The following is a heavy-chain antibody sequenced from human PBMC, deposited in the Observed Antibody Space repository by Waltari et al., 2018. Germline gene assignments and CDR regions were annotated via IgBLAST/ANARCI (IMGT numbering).Heavy chain of an antibody. J-gene: IGHJ3*02. D-gene: IGHD3-22*01. Sequence: QVQLQESGPGLAKSSETLSLTCDVSGYSMRSGYYWGWIRQPPRKGLEWIASIYQSGRSYDNPSLRSRVTISVDTSRNQFSLEMTSVTATDTATYYCVAAKEYYYDGSGDDAFETWGQGTLVTVSS. V-gene: IGHV4-38-2*01. CDR2: IYQSGRS. CDR3: VAAKEYYYDGSGDDAFET. CDR1: GYSMRSGYY.